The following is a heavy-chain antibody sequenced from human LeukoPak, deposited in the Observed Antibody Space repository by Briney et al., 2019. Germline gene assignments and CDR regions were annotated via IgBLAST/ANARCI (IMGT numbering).Heavy chain of an antibody. Sequence: GGSLRLSCAASGFTFSSYAMHWVRQAPGKGLEWGAFIRYDGSNKYYADSVKGRFTISRDNSKNTLYLQMNSLRADDTAVYYCAKGRGNYDFWSGLDYWGQGTLVTVSS. J-gene: IGHJ4*02. CDR3: AKGRGNYDFWSGLDY. D-gene: IGHD3-3*01. V-gene: IGHV3-30*02. CDR2: IRYDGSNK. CDR1: GFTFSSYA.